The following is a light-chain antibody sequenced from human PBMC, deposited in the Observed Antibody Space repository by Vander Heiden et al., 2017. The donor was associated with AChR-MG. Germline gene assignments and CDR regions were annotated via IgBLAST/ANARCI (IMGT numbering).Light chain of an antibody. CDR1: QSLNRLS. CDR3: HQYGTSPWT. Sequence: EIVLTQSPGTLSVSPGDRATLSCRASQSLNRLSLAWYQLKPGQAPRLLIYGTSSRATGIPDRFTGSGSGTDFTLTINRLEPEDFAVYSCHQYGTSPWTFGQGTKVEIK. J-gene: IGKJ1*01. V-gene: IGKV3-20*01. CDR2: GTS.